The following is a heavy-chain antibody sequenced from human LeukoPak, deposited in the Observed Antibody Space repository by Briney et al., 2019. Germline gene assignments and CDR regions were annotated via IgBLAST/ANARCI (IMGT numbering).Heavy chain of an antibody. CDR1: GFTFSSYG. Sequence: GGSLRLSCAASGFTFSSYGMHWVRQAPGKGLEWVASINSDGSEGYYADVVKGRFTISRDNAKNSLYLQINSLRAEDTAVYYCARRSSGSPPYYFDYWGQGTLVTVSS. CDR2: INSDGSEG. D-gene: IGHD1-26*01. J-gene: IGHJ4*02. CDR3: ARRSSGSPPYYFDY. V-gene: IGHV3-7*01.